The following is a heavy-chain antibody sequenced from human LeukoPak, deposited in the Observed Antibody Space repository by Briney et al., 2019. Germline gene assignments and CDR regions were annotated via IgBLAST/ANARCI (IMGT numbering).Heavy chain of an antibody. J-gene: IGHJ4*02. Sequence: PGRSLRLSCAASGYTFTSYYMHWVRQAPGQGLEWMGIINPSGGSTSYAQKFQGRVTMTRDTSTSTVYMELSSLRSEDTAVYYCARARSSIAVPDYWGQGTLVTVSS. CDR3: ARARSSIAVPDY. CDR1: GYTFTSYY. CDR2: INPSGGST. V-gene: IGHV1-46*01. D-gene: IGHD6-6*01.